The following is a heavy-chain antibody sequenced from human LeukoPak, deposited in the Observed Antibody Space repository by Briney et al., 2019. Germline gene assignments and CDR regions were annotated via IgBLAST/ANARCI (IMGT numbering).Heavy chain of an antibody. Sequence: GGSLRLSCVVSGFTFSSYWMHWVRQAPGKGLVWVSRLSPDGGTIDYSDSVRGRFTISRDNAKDTLYLQMNSLRVHDTAVYYCARDLSPVVRASPMGYWGQGTPVTVSS. CDR1: GFTFSSYW. D-gene: IGHD3-10*01. CDR3: ARDLSPVVRASPMGY. CDR2: LSPDGGTI. J-gene: IGHJ4*02. V-gene: IGHV3-74*01.